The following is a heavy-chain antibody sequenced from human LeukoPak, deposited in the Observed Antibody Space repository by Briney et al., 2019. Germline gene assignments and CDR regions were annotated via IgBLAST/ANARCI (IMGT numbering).Heavy chain of an antibody. Sequence: GGSLRLSCAASGFTFSSYSMNWVRQAPGKGPEWVSSISSSSSYIYYADSVKGRFTISRDNAKNSLYLQMNSLRAEDTAVYYCARDPIYYDSREPNWFDPWGQGTLVTVSS. CDR3: ARDPIYYDSREPNWFDP. CDR1: GFTFSSYS. J-gene: IGHJ5*02. CDR2: ISSSSSYI. V-gene: IGHV3-21*01. D-gene: IGHD3-22*01.